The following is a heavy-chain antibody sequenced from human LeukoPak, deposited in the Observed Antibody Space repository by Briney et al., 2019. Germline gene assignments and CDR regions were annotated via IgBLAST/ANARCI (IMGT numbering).Heavy chain of an antibody. V-gene: IGHV3-53*01. CDR2: IYSGGST. Sequence: GGSLRLSCAASGFTVSSNYMSWVRQAPGKGLEWVSVIYSGGSTYYADSVKARFTISRDNSKNTLYLQMNSLRAEDTAVYYCAKYTNSPYYYGMDVWGQGTTVTVSS. J-gene: IGHJ6*02. CDR3: AKYTNSPYYYGMDV. D-gene: IGHD2-2*02. CDR1: GFTVSSNY.